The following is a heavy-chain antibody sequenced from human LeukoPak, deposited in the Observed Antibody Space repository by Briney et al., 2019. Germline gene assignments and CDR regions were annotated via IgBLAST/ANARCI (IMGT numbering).Heavy chain of an antibody. Sequence: GGCLRLSCAASAFTFSDYSLHWVRQAPCKGLEWLSVISKDGSDKYYPGSVRGRFTISRDNSKNTIYLQMDSLRAEDTAIYYCARDYWWNYDYWGQGTLVTVSS. CDR2: ISKDGSDK. D-gene: IGHD1-7*01. V-gene: IGHV3-30-3*01. CDR1: AFTFSDYS. CDR3: ARDYWWNYDY. J-gene: IGHJ4*02.